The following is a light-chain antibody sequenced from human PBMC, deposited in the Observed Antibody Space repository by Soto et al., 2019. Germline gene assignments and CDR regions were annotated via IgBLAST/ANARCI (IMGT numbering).Light chain of an antibody. J-gene: IGKJ1*01. CDR2: DAS. CDR3: QQYNSYSRT. V-gene: IGKV1-5*01. Sequence: DLQMTQSPSTLSASVGDRVTITCRASQSISSWLAWYQQKPGKAPNLLIYDASSLESGVPSRFSGSGSGTEFTLTLSSLQPDDFATYYCQQYNSYSRTFGQGTKVEIK. CDR1: QSISSW.